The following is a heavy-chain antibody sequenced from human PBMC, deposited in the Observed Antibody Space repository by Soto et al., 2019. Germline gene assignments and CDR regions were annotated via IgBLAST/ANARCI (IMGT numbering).Heavy chain of an antibody. V-gene: IGHV3-74*01. CDR1: GFTFSTYW. CDR3: ARATGSNHPFDY. Sequence: EVQLVESGGGLVQPGGSLRLSCAATGFTFSTYWMHWVRQGPGKGLVWVSRISTDGSSTTYADSVKGRFTISRDNAKNTRYLQMNSLRAEDTAVYYCARATGSNHPFDYWGQGSLVTVSS. CDR2: ISTDGSST. D-gene: IGHD2-2*01. J-gene: IGHJ4*02.